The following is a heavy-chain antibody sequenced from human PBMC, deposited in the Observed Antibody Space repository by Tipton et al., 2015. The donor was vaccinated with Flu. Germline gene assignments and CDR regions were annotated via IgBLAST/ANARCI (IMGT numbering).Heavy chain of an antibody. D-gene: IGHD3-3*01. CDR2: ISGSGGST. CDR1: GFTFSSYA. Sequence: SLRLSCAASGFTFSSYAMSWVRQAPGKGLEWVSAISGSGGSTYYADSVKGRFTISRDNSKNTLYLQMNSLRAEDTAVYYCAKDRGTIFGVVIPFDYWGQGTLVTVSS. J-gene: IGHJ4*02. V-gene: IGHV3-23*01. CDR3: AKDRGTIFGVVIPFDY.